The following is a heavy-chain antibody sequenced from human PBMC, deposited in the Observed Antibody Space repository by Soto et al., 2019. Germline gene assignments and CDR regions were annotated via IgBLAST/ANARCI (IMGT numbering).Heavy chain of an antibody. V-gene: IGHV3-21*06. CDR1: GFSLGSYS. CDR3: ARDRGGDFPLDY. J-gene: IGHJ4*01. CDR2: ISSSTTYI. D-gene: IGHD3-16*01. Sequence: EVQLVESGGGLVKPGGSLRLSCAGSGFSLGSYSMNWVRQAPGKGLEWVSSISSSTTYIYYADSVKGRFTISRDNAQNSMYLKMNSLRVEDTAVYYCARDRGGDFPLDYWGHGTLVTVSS.